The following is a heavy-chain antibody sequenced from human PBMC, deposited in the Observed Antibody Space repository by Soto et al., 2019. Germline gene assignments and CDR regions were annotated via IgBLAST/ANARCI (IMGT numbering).Heavy chain of an antibody. CDR2: INHTGGIT. J-gene: IGHJ5*02. V-gene: IGHV4-4*02. Sequence: PSETLSLTCPVSGDSITSGNWWSLVRQAPGKGLEWIGEINHTGGITNYNPSLKSRVNISLDKSKNQFSLKLYSVTAADTAVYYCXRGFCIGNGCNSRCFDPWGQGTQVTVSS. CDR3: XRGFCIGNGCNSRCFDP. CDR1: GDSITSGNW. D-gene: IGHD6-19*01.